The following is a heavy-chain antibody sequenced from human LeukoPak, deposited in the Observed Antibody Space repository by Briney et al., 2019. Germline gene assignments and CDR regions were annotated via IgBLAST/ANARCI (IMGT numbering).Heavy chain of an antibody. CDR1: GGSFSGYY. J-gene: IGHJ5*02. V-gene: IGHV4-34*01. Sequence: SETLSLTCAVYGGSFSGYYWSWIRQPPGKGLEWIGEINHSGSTNYNPSLKSRVTISVGMSKKQFSLKLSSVTAADTAVYYCARVDIVATGEWFDPWGQGTLVTVSS. D-gene: IGHD5-12*01. CDR2: INHSGST. CDR3: ARVDIVATGEWFDP.